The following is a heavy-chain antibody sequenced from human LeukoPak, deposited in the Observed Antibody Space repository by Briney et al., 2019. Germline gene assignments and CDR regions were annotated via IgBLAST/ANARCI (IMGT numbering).Heavy chain of an antibody. CDR2: ISAYNGNT. J-gene: IGHJ4*02. Sequence: ASVKVSCKASGYTFTSYGTSWVRQAPGQGLGWMGWISAYNGNTNYAQKLQGRVTMTTDTSTSTAYMELRSLRSDGTAVYYCASPGSSSWFFDYWGQGTLVTVSS. D-gene: IGHD6-13*01. CDR1: GYTFTSYG. V-gene: IGHV1-18*01. CDR3: ASPGSSSWFFDY.